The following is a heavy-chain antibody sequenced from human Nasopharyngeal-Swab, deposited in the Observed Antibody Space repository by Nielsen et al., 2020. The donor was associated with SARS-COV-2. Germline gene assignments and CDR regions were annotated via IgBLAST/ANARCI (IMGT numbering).Heavy chain of an antibody. CDR2: IKSDGSGA. Sequence: VRQAPGKGLVWVSRIKSDGSGASYADSVKGRFTISRDNAKNTLYLQMNSLRAEDTAVYFCARDWGIPERVADYWGQGTLVTVSS. CDR3: ARDWGIPERVADY. J-gene: IGHJ4*02. D-gene: IGHD3-16*01. V-gene: IGHV3-74*01.